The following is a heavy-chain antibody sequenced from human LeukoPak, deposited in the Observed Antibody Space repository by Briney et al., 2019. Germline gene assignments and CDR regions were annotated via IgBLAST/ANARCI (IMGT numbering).Heavy chain of an antibody. CDR2: ISAYNGNT. D-gene: IGHD3-22*01. V-gene: IGHV1-18*01. CDR3: ARASITMMLVIQPFDS. J-gene: IGHJ4*02. Sequence: ASVKVSCKASGYTFTSYGISWVRQAPGQGLEWMGWISAYNGNTNYAQKFQGRVTMTTVASTSTAYMELRSLRSDDTAVYYCARASITMMLVIQPFDSWGQGTLVTVSS. CDR1: GYTFTSYG.